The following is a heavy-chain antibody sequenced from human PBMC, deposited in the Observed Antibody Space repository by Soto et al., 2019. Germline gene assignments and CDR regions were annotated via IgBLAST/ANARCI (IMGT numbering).Heavy chain of an antibody. Sequence: GGSLRLSCAASGFTFSSYGMHWVRQAPGKGLEWVAVISYDGSNKYYADSVKGRFTISRDNSKNTLYLQMNSLRAEDTAVYYCAKDRDDSSGYYPGYWGQGTMVTVYS. CDR1: GFTFSSYG. CDR3: AKDRDDSSGYYPGY. J-gene: IGHJ4*02. V-gene: IGHV3-30*18. D-gene: IGHD3-22*01. CDR2: ISYDGSNK.